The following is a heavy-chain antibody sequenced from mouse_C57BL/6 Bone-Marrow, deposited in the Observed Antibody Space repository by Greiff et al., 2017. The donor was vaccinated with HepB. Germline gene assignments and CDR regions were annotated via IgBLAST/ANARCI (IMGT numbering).Heavy chain of an antibody. CDR1: GYTFTSYW. D-gene: IGHD1-1*01. Sequence: QVQLQQPGAELVKPGASVKMSCKASGYTFTSYWITWVKQRPGQGLEWIGDIYPGSGSTNDNEKFKSKATLTVDTSSSTAYMQISGLTSEDSAVYYCARPSYSNGSSYFDYWGQGTTLTVSS. CDR2: IYPGSGST. CDR3: ARPSYSNGSSYFDY. J-gene: IGHJ2*01. V-gene: IGHV1-55*01.